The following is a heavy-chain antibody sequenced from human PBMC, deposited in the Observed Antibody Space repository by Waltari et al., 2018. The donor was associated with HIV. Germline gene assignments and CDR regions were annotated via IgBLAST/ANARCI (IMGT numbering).Heavy chain of an antibody. J-gene: IGHJ5*02. CDR2: IGKTGDT. Sequence: VRLVESGGGLVQPGGSLRLSCAASGFIFSTYDMHWVRQPTGKSLEWVSGIGKTGDTYYAGSVRGRFTISRENANNFLYLQMESLRAGDTAVYYCARGAPQGFDPWGQGTLVTVSS. V-gene: IGHV3-13*01. CDR3: ARGAPQGFDP. CDR1: GFIFSTYD.